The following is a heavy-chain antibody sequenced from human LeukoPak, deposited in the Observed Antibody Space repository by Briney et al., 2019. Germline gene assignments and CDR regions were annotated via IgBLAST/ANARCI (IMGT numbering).Heavy chain of an antibody. CDR1: GFTFSDYS. Sequence: GGSLRLSCAASGFTFSDYSMNWVRQAPGKGLEWVSYISSGGSTIYYADSVKGRFTISRDNSKNTLYLQMNSLRAEDTAVYYCARGAGTSANWFDPWGQGTLVTVSS. CDR2: ISSGGSTI. V-gene: IGHV3-48*01. CDR3: ARGAGTSANWFDP. D-gene: IGHD3/OR15-3a*01. J-gene: IGHJ5*02.